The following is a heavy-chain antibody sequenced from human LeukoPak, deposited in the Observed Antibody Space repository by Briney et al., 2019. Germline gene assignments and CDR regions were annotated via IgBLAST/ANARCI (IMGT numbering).Heavy chain of an antibody. CDR3: AKSSGADSSSWYLHYFDY. CDR2: IRCDGTNK. V-gene: IGHV3-30*02. CDR1: GFTFRSYA. J-gene: IGHJ4*02. D-gene: IGHD6-13*01. Sequence: GGSLRLSCAASGFTFRSYAMHWVRQAPGKGLEWVAFIRCDGTNKDYADSVKGRFTISRDNSKNTLYLQMNSLRSEDTAVYYCAKSSGADSSSWYLHYFDYWGQGTLVTVSS.